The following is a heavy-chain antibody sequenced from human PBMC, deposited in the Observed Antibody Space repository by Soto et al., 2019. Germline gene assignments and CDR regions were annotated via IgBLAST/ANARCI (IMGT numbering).Heavy chain of an antibody. CDR2: ISYDGSIQ. D-gene: IGHD6-13*01. Sequence: QVQLVESGGGVVQPGRSLRLSCAASGFTFSSYGMHWVRQAPGEGLEWVVVISYDGSIQYYTDSAKGRFTISRDNSKXXXXXXXXXLXXXXXXXXXCAKEIRAYSSSWSFDYWGQGTLVTVSS. CDR1: GFTFSSYG. J-gene: IGHJ4*02. V-gene: IGHV3-30*03. CDR3: AKEIRAYSSSWSFDY.